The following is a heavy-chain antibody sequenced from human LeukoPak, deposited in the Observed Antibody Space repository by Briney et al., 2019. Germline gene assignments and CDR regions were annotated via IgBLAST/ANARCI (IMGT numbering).Heavy chain of an antibody. CDR2: IYYSGST. Sequence: PSETLPLTCTVSGGSISSYYWSWIRQPPGKGLEWIGYIYYSGSTNYNPSLKSRVTISVDTSKNQFSLKLSSVTAADTAVYYCARYQNSFDYWGQGTLVTVSS. CDR1: GGSISSYY. CDR3: ARYQNSFDY. V-gene: IGHV4-59*01. J-gene: IGHJ4*02.